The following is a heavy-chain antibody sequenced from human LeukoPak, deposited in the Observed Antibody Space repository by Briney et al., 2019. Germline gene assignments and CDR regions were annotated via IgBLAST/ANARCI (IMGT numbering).Heavy chain of an antibody. CDR3: ARGSGYYSYYYYYMDV. J-gene: IGHJ6*03. CDR2: IYSGGST. V-gene: IGHV3-53*01. D-gene: IGHD3-22*01. Sequence: PGGSLRLSCAASGFTVSSNYMSWVRQAPGKGLEWVSVIYSGGSTYYSDSVKGRFTISRDNSNNTLYLQMNSLRAEDTAVYYCARGSGYYSYYYYYMDVWGKGTTVTISS. CDR1: GFTVSSNY.